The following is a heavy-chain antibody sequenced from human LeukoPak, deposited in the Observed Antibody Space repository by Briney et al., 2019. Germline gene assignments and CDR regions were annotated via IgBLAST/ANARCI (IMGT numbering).Heavy chain of an antibody. CDR2: ISSSGTFT. CDR1: GGSISSSSYY. CDR3: AKAYSSGSYLFDY. D-gene: IGHD6-19*01. V-gene: IGHV3-11*06. J-gene: IGHJ4*02. Sequence: LSLTCTVSGGSISSSSYYWGGIRQAPGKGLEWVSYISSSGTFTNYADSVKGQFTISRDNAKNSLYLQMNSLRAEDTAVYYCAKAYSSGSYLFDYWGQGTLVTVSS.